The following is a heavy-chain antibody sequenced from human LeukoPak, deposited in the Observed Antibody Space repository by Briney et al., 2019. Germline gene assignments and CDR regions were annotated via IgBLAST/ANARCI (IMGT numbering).Heavy chain of an antibody. CDR3: ARQVHCSSTSCPIYYYYYGMDV. J-gene: IGHJ6*02. CDR1: GGSINNYY. CDR2: IYYSGST. Sequence: PSETLSLTCTVSGGSINNYYWSWIRQPPGQGLEWIGYIYYSGSTNYNPSLKSRVTISVDTSKNQVSLKLSSVTAADTAVYYCARQVHCSSTSCPIYYYYYGMDVWGQGTTVTVSS. D-gene: IGHD2-2*01. V-gene: IGHV4-59*08.